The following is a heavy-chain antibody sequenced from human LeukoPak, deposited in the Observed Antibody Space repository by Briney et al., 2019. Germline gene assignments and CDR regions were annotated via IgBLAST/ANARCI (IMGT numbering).Heavy chain of an antibody. J-gene: IGHJ4*02. Sequence: PGGSLRLSCVASGFTLDDYAMHWVRQAPGKGLEWVSLISWDGGSIYYADSVKGRFTISRDNSKNTLYLQMNSLRAEDTAVYYCARVTYGSGTYGAFDYWGQGTLVTVSS. V-gene: IGHV3-43D*03. CDR2: ISWDGGSI. D-gene: IGHD3-10*01. CDR1: GFTLDDYA. CDR3: ARVTYGSGTYGAFDY.